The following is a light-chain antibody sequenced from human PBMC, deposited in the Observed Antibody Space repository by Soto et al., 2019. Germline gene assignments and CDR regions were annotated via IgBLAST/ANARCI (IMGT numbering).Light chain of an antibody. CDR1: SCDIGSYNR. J-gene: IGLJ1*01. V-gene: IGLV2-14*01. CDR3: SSYTNINTRACV. Sequence: QSALTQPASVSGSPGQSSTISCTGTSCDIGSYNRVSWYQQHPGKAPKLIISEVTDRPSGVSNRFSGSKSGNTASLTISGLQAEDEAEYYCSSYTNINTRACVFGTGTKLTVL. CDR2: EVT.